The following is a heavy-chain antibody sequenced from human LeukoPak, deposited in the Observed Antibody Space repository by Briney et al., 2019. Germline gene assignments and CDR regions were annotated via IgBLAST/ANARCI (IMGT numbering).Heavy chain of an antibody. V-gene: IGHV1-8*01. CDR2: MSPNSGDT. CDR1: GYTFTSYD. CDR3: ARGPPNWGYDY. Sequence: GASVNVSCKASGYTFTSYDFNWVRQATGQRPEWMGWMSPNSGDTGYAQKFRDRVTMTRNTSISTAYMELSSLRSDDTAVYYCARGPPNWGYDYWGPGTLVTVSS. D-gene: IGHD7-27*01. J-gene: IGHJ4*02.